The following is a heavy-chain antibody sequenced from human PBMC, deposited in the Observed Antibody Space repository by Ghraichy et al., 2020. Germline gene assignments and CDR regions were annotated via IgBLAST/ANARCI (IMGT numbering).Heavy chain of an antibody. CDR1: GGSISNEH. V-gene: IGHV4-59*01. J-gene: IGHJ4*02. Sequence: SETLSLTCTVSGGSISNEHWNWVRQPPGKGLEWIAYLFNDGSTSYNPSLKNRVTISLDRSQNQLSLRLTSVTAADTAVYFCARSLSCLDSGDYWGQGTLVTVSS. CDR3: ARSLSCLDSGDY. CDR2: LFNDGST. D-gene: IGHD2-2*03.